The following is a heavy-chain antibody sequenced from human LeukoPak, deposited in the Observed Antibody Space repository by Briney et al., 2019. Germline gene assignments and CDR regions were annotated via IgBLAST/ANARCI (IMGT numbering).Heavy chain of an antibody. CDR2: IYTSGST. J-gene: IGHJ4*02. D-gene: IGHD5-18*01. CDR3: ARLRLWFDY. V-gene: IGHV4-61*02. CDR1: GGSISSGSYY. Sequence: SETLSLTCTVSGGSISSGSYYWSWIRQPPGKGLEWIGRIYTSGSTNYNPSLKSRVTISVDTSKNQFSLKLSSVTAADTAVYYCARLRLWFDYWGQGTLVTVSS.